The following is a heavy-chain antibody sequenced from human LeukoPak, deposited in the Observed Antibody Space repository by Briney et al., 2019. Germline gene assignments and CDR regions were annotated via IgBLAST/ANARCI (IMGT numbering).Heavy chain of an antibody. V-gene: IGHV4-34*01. Sequence: SETLSLTCAVYGGSFSGYYWSWIRQPPGKGLEWIGEINHSGSTNYNPSLKSRVTISVDTSKNQFSLKLSSVTAADTAVYYCARQVVPAANDYWGQGTLVTVSS. CDR1: GGSFSGYY. CDR2: INHSGST. D-gene: IGHD2-2*01. J-gene: IGHJ4*02. CDR3: ARQVVPAANDY.